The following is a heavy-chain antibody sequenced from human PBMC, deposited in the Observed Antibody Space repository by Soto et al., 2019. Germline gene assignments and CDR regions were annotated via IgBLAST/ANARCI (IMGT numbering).Heavy chain of an antibody. CDR3: ARVATYFDYDYYFDL. J-gene: IGHJ2*01. D-gene: IGHD3-9*01. V-gene: IGHV3-21*01. CDR2: ISSGSTYI. CDR1: GFSFSTYS. Sequence: GGSLRLSCAASGFSFSTYSMNWVRQAPGKGLEWVSSISSGSTYIYYADSVKGRFTISRDNAKNSLYLQMNSLRAEDTALYYCARVATYFDYDYYFDLWGRGTLVTVSS.